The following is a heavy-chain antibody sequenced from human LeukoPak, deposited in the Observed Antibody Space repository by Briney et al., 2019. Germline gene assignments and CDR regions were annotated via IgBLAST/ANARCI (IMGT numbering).Heavy chain of an antibody. V-gene: IGHV4-59*01. CDR1: GGSISSYY. Sequence: SETLSLTCTVSGGSISSYYWSWIRQPPGEGLEWIGYIYYSGSTNYNPSLKSRVTISVDTSKNQLSLKLSSVTAADTAVYYCARRWTGRFDPWGQGTLVTVSS. CDR3: ARRWTGRFDP. CDR2: IYYSGST. D-gene: IGHD3/OR15-3a*01. J-gene: IGHJ5*02.